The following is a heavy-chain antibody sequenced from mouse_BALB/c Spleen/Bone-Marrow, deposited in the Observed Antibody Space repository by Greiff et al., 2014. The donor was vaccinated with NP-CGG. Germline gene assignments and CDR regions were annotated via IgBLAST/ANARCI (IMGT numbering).Heavy chain of an antibody. CDR3: TRSYGSSXEYYXXX. Sequence: QVQLQQSGAELVRPGASMKLSCKASGYTFTSYWINWVKQRPGQGLEWIGNIYPSDXXXXXXXXXXXXXXXXXXXSSXTAYMQLSSPTSEDSAVYYCTRSYGSSXEYYXXXWGQGTTLTVSS. V-gene: IGHV1-69*01. CDR2: IYPSDXXX. D-gene: IGHD1-1*01. CDR1: GYTFTSYW. J-gene: IGHJ2*01.